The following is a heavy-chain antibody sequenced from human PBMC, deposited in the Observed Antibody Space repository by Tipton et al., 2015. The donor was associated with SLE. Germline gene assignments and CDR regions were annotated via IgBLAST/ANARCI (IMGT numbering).Heavy chain of an antibody. J-gene: IGHJ3*02. Sequence: LRLSCTVSGGSISSHYWGWIRQPPGKGLEWIGSIYYSGSTYYNPSLKSRVTISVDTSKNQFSLKLSSVTAADTAVYYCARVMNKPMAFDIWGQGTMVTVSS. V-gene: IGHV4-39*07. CDR1: GGSISSHY. D-gene: IGHD2-2*01. CDR3: ARVMNKPMAFDI. CDR2: IYYSGST.